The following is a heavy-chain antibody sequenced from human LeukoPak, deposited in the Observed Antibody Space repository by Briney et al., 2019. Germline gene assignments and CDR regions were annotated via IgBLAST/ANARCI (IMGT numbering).Heavy chain of an antibody. Sequence: GASVKVSCKASGGTFSSYAISWVRQAPGQGLEWMGGIIPIFGTANYAQKFQGRVTITADESTSTAYMELSSLGSEDTAVYYCARGYCSSTSCYWSFDYWGQGTLVTVSS. CDR2: IIPIFGTA. J-gene: IGHJ4*02. V-gene: IGHV1-69*13. CDR3: ARGYCSSTSCYWSFDY. D-gene: IGHD2-2*01. CDR1: GGTFSSYA.